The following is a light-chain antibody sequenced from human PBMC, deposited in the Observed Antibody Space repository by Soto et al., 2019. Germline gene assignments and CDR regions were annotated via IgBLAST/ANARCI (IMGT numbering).Light chain of an antibody. CDR1: QTVRNNY. CDR3: PQFSSYPLT. V-gene: IGKV3-20*01. Sequence: EFVLTQSPGTLSLSPGERATLSCRASQTVRNNYLAWYQQKPGQAPRLLIYDASSRATGIPDRFSGGGSGTDFTLTISRLEPEDFAVYYCPQFSSYPLTFGGGTKLDIK. CDR2: DAS. J-gene: IGKJ4*01.